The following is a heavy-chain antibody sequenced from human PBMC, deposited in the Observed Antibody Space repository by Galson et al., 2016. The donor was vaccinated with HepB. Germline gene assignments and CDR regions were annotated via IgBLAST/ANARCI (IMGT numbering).Heavy chain of an antibody. CDR1: GFTFSSYE. J-gene: IGHJ6*02. D-gene: IGHD6-13*01. V-gene: IGHV3-48*03. Sequence: SLRLSCAASGFTFSSYEMNWVRQAPGKGLEWVSYISSSGNTIYYADSVKGRFTISRDNAKNSLYLQMNSLRAEDTAVYYCARDGFPAAAYGMDVWGQGTTVTVSS. CDR3: ARDGFPAAAYGMDV. CDR2: ISSSGNTI.